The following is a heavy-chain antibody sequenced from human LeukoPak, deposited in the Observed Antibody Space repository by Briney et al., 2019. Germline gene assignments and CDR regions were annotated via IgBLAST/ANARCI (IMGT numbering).Heavy chain of an antibody. D-gene: IGHD3-10*01. CDR3: ARAEDGSITGFDY. CDR2: ISSSSSYI. V-gene: IGHV3-21*01. CDR1: GFTFSSYS. J-gene: IGHJ4*02. Sequence: GGSLRLSCAASGFTFSSYSMSWVRQAPGKGLEWGSAISSSSSYIYYVDSVRGRFTISRDNAKNSLYLQLNSLRAEDTAVYYCARAEDGSITGFDYWGQGTLVTVSS.